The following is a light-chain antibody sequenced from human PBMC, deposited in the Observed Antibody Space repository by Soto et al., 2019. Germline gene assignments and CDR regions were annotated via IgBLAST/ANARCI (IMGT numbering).Light chain of an antibody. CDR3: QQLNRFPRT. V-gene: IGKV1-9*01. CDR2: SAS. J-gene: IGKJ1*01. Sequence: DIQLTQSPSFLSASVGDRVTITCRASQDISRYLAWYQQRPGKVPRFLTHSASTLQSGVPSRFSATGSGTTFTLTISSLQPEDIATYYCQQLNRFPRTFGQGTKVEV. CDR1: QDISRY.